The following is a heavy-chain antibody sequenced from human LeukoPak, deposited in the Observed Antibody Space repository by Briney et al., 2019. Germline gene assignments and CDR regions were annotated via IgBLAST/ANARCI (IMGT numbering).Heavy chain of an antibody. D-gene: IGHD2-2*01. J-gene: IGHJ6*04. CDR2: IYYSGIT. V-gene: IGHV4-30-4*01. CDR3: AREGVPGSRSSSEERNYYGMDV. Sequence: SETLSLTCTVSGGSISIGDYYWSWIRQPPGEGLEWIGYIYYSGITYYNPSLKSRVTISVRTSKNQFSLKLSSVTAADTAVYYCAREGVPGSRSSSEERNYYGMDVWGKGTPVTVSS. CDR1: GGSISIGDYY.